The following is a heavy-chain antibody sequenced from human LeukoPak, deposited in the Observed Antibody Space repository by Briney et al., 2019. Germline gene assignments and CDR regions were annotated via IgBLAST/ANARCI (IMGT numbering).Heavy chain of an antibody. V-gene: IGHV3-33*01. CDR3: ARDRSSSWWDGMDV. J-gene: IGHJ6*02. D-gene: IGHD6-13*01. CDR1: GFTIRSHG. Sequence: GGSLRLSCAASGFTIRSHGMHWVRQAPGKGLDWLAVIWFDGGNKFYADSVKGRITISRDNSKNTIYLQMNSLRAEDTAVYYCARDRSSSWWDGMDVWGQGTTVTVSS. CDR2: IWFDGGNK.